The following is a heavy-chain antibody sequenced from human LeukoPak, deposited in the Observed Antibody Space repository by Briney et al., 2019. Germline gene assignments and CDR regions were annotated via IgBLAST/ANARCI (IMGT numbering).Heavy chain of an antibody. CDR3: ARVTYYDILIGPTRHFDY. CDR2: ISGSGGST. J-gene: IGHJ4*02. Sequence: GGSLRLSCAASGFTFSSYAMSWVRQAPGKGLEWVSAISGSGGSTYYADSVKGRFTISRDNAKNSLYLQMNSLRAEDTAVYYCARVTYYDILIGPTRHFDYWGQGTLVTVSS. V-gene: IGHV3-23*01. D-gene: IGHD3-9*01. CDR1: GFTFSSYA.